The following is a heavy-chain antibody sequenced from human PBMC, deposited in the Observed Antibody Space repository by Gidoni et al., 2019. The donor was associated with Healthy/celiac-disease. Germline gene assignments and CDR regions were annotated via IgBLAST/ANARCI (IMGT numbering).Heavy chain of an antibody. CDR1: GGSISSYY. V-gene: IGHV4-4*07. CDR3: ARDRGSGWPYDAFDI. CDR2: IYTSGST. J-gene: IGHJ3*02. D-gene: IGHD6-25*01. Sequence: QVQLQESGPGLVKPSETLSPTCTVSGGSISSYYWSWIRQPAGKGLEWIGRIYTSGSTNYNPSLKSRVTMSVDTSKNQFSLKLSSVTAADTAVYYCARDRGSGWPYDAFDIWGQGTMVTVSS.